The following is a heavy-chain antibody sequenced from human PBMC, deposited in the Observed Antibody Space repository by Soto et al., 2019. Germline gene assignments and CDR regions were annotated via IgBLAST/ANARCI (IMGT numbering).Heavy chain of an antibody. CDR1: GGSVSSNSYS. Sequence: QLQLQESGPGLVKPSATLSLTCTVSGGSVSSNSYSCGWIRQSPGKGLEWIGTIYSSENTYYNPSHLSRVTISVYTSKNEFSLRLSFVTAADMSVYYCAGFKVYCVSTNCHGYSGMDVWGQGTTVTVSS. CDR2: IYSSENT. J-gene: IGHJ6*02. D-gene: IGHD2-2*01. V-gene: IGHV4-39*01. CDR3: AGFKVYCVSTNCHGYSGMDV.